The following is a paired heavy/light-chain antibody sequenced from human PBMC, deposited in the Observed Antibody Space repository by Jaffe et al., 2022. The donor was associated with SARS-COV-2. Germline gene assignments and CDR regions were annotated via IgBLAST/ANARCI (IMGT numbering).Heavy chain of an antibody. V-gene: IGHV4-39*01. CDR3: ALTPAVPRGRYDS. CDR1: GESLINDGFF. Sequence: QLQLQESGPGLVAPSETLSLTCTVSGESLINDGFFWDWIRQPPGKGLEWIGSIFHRGVTYYNPSFASRVSISVDPSKNQFSLRLTSVTAADTAVYYCALTPAVPRGRYDSWGQGTMVAVSS. J-gene: IGHJ5*01. CDR2: IFHRGVT. D-gene: IGHD7-27*01.
Light chain of an antibody. V-gene: IGKV1-5*03. J-gene: IGKJ1*01. CDR3: QQYRINPWA. CDR1: QNINSW. CDR2: KAS. Sequence: DIQMTQSPSILSASVGDRVTITCRASQNINSWLAWYQLKPGKAPKLLISKASTLETGVPSRFSGSGSGTEFTLTISSLQPDDFASYHCQQYRINPWAFGQGTRVEVK.